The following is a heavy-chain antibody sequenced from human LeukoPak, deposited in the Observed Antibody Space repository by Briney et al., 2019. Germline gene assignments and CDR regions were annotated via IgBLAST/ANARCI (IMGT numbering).Heavy chain of an antibody. CDR1: GFTFSSYS. Sequence: GGSLRLSCAASGFTFSSYSMNWVRQAPGKGLEWVSSISSSSSYIYYADSVKGRFTISRDNAKNSLYLQMNSPRAEDTAVYYCARGDYAPYYFDYWGQGTLVTVSS. V-gene: IGHV3-21*01. J-gene: IGHJ4*02. D-gene: IGHD4-17*01. CDR3: ARGDYAPYYFDY. CDR2: ISSSSSYI.